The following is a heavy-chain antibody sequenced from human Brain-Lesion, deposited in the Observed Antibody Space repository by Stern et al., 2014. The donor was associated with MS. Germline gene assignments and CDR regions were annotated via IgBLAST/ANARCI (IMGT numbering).Heavy chain of an antibody. Sequence: EVQLVESGGGLVQPGGSLTISCTAAGFTFGTYWMTWVRPAPGKGLGGGATIREDGTEKNYVDSVKGRFTISRDNARNSLYLQMNSLRVEDTALYYCARVYNTIYGIVTQRGSGMDVWGQGTTVIVSS. CDR2: IREDGTEK. D-gene: IGHD3-3*01. CDR3: ARVYNTIYGIVTQRGSGMDV. J-gene: IGHJ6*02. CDR1: GFTFGTYW. V-gene: IGHV3-7*01.